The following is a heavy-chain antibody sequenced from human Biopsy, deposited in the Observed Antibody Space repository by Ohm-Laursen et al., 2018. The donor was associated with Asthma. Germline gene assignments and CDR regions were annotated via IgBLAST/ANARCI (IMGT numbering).Heavy chain of an antibody. CDR1: GFTVSRDH. V-gene: IGHV3-53*01. J-gene: IGHJ4*02. CDR2: IYSGGTS. D-gene: IGHD6-19*01. CDR3: ARGDSSGWSHYYFDY. Sequence: SLRLSCAASGFTVSRDHMFWVRQAPGEGLEWVSVIYSGGTSHTADSVRGRFTISRDLSKNTLHLQMHSLRVEDTAVYYCARGDSSGWSHYYFDYWGQGTLVTVSS.